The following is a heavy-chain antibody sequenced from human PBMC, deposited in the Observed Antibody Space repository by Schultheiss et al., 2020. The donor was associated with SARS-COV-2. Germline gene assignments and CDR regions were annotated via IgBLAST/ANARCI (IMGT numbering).Heavy chain of an antibody. J-gene: IGHJ4*02. CDR2: IYSGGST. V-gene: IGHV3-66*01. CDR1: GFIVSSNY. Sequence: GGSLRLSCAASGFIVSSNYMSWVRQAPGKGLEWVSVIYSGGSTYYADSVKGRFTISRDNSKNTLYLQMNSLRAEDTAVYYCAREGYYYDSSGYYSFGFDYWAREPWSPSPQ. D-gene: IGHD3-22*01. CDR3: AREGYYYDSSGYYSFGFDY.